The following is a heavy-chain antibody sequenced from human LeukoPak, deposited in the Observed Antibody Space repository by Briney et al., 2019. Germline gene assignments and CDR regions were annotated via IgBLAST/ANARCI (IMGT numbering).Heavy chain of an antibody. Sequence: PGGSLRLSCAASGFTFISYAMSWVRQAPGKGQEWVSTISGGADRTNDADSVKGRFTISRDNSNNTMYLQMNSLRVEDTAVYYCAKGRGSRWYGMDVWGQGTTVTVSS. J-gene: IGHJ6*02. CDR1: GFTFISYA. D-gene: IGHD6-13*01. CDR3: AKGRGSRWYGMDV. CDR2: ISGGADRT. V-gene: IGHV3-23*01.